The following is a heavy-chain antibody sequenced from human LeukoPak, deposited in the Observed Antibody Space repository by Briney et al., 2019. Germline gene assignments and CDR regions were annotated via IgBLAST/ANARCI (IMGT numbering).Heavy chain of an antibody. V-gene: IGHV4-39*01. D-gene: IGHD5-24*01. J-gene: IGHJ4*02. Sequence: SETLSLTCSVSGGSINSSLFYWGWIRQSPGQGLEWIGTIYYTGNTYYNPSLKSRAIMSVDTSKNHFSLKLSSVSPADTAVYYCARQRWLPPGFDSWGQGTLVTVSS. CDR3: ARQRWLPPGFDS. CDR1: GGSINSSLFY. CDR2: IYYTGNT.